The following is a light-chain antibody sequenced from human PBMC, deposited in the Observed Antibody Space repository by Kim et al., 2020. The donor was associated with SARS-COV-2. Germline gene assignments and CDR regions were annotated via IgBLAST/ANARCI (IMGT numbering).Light chain of an antibody. J-gene: IGKJ2*01. CDR3: QQYYSYSPTYT. V-gene: IGKV1-5*03. Sequence: IGDRVTIPCRASQNVNNWLAWYQQKPGKAPKLLIYKSSTLESGVPSSFSGSGSGTEFTLTINRLQPDDFATYYCQQYYSYSPTYTFGQGTKLEI. CDR2: KSS. CDR1: QNVNNW.